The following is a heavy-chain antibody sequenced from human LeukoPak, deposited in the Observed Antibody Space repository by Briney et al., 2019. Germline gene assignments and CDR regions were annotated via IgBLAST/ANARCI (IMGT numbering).Heavy chain of an antibody. J-gene: IGHJ5*02. CDR1: GGSISSSSYY. D-gene: IGHD6-13*01. CDR2: IYYIGST. Sequence: SETLSLTCTVSGGSISSSSYYWGWIRQPPGKGLEWIGSIYYIGSTYYNPSLKSRAAISVDTSKNQFSLKLSSVTAADTAVYYCARHKEAAGRFDPWGQGTLVTVSS. CDR3: ARHKEAAGRFDP. V-gene: IGHV4-39*01.